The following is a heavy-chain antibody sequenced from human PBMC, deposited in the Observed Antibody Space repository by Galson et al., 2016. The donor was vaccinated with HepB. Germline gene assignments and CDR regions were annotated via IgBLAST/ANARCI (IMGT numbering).Heavy chain of an antibody. J-gene: IGHJ6*03. V-gene: IGHV3-49*03. Sequence: SLRLSCAASGLTFGDYPIIWFRHAPGEGREGVSFIRPKRYGGTREYAPSVKDRFTISRDDSKSIAYLQMNSLTIEDTAVYYCSRIERAAESVYNYYMAVWGKGATVTVSS. CDR2: IRPKRYGGTR. CDR1: GLTFGDYP. CDR3: SRIERAAESVYNYYMAV. D-gene: IGHD6-25*01.